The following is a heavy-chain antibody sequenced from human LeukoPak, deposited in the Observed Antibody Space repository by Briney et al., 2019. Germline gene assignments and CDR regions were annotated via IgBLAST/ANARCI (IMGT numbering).Heavy chain of an antibody. CDR1: GYTFTSYG. Sequence: ASVKVSCKASGYTFTSYGISWVRQAPGQGLEWMGWISAYNGNTNYAQKLQGRVTMTTDTSTSTAYMELSRLRSDDTAVYYCARDSYYGSGSTYYYYYYMDVWGKGTTVTISS. V-gene: IGHV1-18*01. D-gene: IGHD3-10*01. J-gene: IGHJ6*03. CDR2: ISAYNGNT. CDR3: ARDSYYGSGSTYYYYYYMDV.